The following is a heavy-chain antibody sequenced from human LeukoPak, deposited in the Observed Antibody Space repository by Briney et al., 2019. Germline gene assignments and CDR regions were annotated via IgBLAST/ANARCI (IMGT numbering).Heavy chain of an antibody. D-gene: IGHD4-17*01. Sequence: PSETLSLTCAVYGGSFSGYYWSWIRQPPGKGLEWIGEINHSGSTNYNPSLKSRVTISVDTSKNQFSLKLSSVTAADTAVYYCARARRLRQNYYYYGMDVWGQGTTVTVSS. CDR3: ARARRLRQNYYYYGMDV. J-gene: IGHJ6*02. CDR1: GGSFSGYY. V-gene: IGHV4-34*01. CDR2: INHSGST.